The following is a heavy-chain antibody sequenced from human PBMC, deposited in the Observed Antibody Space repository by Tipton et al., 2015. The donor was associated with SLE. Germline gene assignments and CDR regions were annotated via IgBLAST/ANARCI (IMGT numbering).Heavy chain of an antibody. CDR3: ARAPGYHDGHSYQYDFDY. CDR2: VFISGTT. Sequence: TLSLTCTVSGGSFSNYYWNWIRQTPGNGLEWIGYVFISGTTNYNPSLQSRVAISVDTSRNQFSLKLNSVTAADTAVYYCARAPGYHDGHSYQYDFDYWGQGSLVTVSS. V-gene: IGHV4-59*01. J-gene: IGHJ4*02. D-gene: IGHD3-22*01. CDR1: GGSFSNYY.